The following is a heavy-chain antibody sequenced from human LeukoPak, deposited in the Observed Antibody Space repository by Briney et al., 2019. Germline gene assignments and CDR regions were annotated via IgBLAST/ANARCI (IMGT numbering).Heavy chain of an antibody. CDR1: GYTFTSYG. V-gene: IGHV1-18*01. J-gene: IGHJ3*02. CDR2: ISAYNGNT. D-gene: IGHD6-13*01. Sequence: ASVKVSCKASGYTFTSYGISWVRQAPGQGLEWMGWISAYNGNTNYAQKLQGRVTMTTDTSTSTAYMELRSLRSDDTAVYYCARVGYSSSWYRYDAFDIWGQGTMDTVSP. CDR3: ARVGYSSSWYRYDAFDI.